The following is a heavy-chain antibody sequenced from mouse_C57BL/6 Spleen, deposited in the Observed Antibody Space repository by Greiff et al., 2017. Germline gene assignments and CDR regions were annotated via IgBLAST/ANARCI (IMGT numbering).Heavy chain of an antibody. D-gene: IGHD1-1*01. CDR1: GYSITSGYY. J-gene: IGHJ1*03. Sequence: EVQLQQSRPGLVKPSQSLSLTCSVTGYSITSGYYWNWIRQFPGNKLEWMGYISYDGSNNYNPSLKNRISITRDTSKNQFFLKLNSVTTEDTATYDCAIYYYGLWYFDVGGTGTTVTVSS. CDR2: ISYDGSN. V-gene: IGHV3-6*01. CDR3: AIYYYGLWYFDV.